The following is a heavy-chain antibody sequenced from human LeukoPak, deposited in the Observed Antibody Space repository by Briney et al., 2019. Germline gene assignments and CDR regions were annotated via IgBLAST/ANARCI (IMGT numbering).Heavy chain of an antibody. Sequence: GRSLRLSCAASGFTFKTYTMHWVRQAPGKGPEWVAVMSNDGSDRYYADSVKGRFTISRDNSKNTLYLQMNSLRAEDTAVYYCAKDWNDHFDYWGQGTLVTVSS. CDR2: MSNDGSDR. CDR3: AKDWNDHFDY. J-gene: IGHJ4*02. CDR1: GFTFKTYT. D-gene: IGHD1-1*01. V-gene: IGHV3-30-3*01.